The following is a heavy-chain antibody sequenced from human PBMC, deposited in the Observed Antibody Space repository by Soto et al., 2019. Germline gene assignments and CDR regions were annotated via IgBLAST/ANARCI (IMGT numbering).Heavy chain of an antibody. J-gene: IGHJ4*01. CDR3: ARDLGGYNEV. Sequence: ESGGGLIQPGGSLRLSCAASGFTFSSYEMNWVRQAPGKGLEWVSYISSDGSTIYYADSVKGRFTISRDNAKNSLYLQMNSLRAQDTGVYYWARDLGGYNEVWGQGTPVTVSS. CDR1: GFTFSSYE. CDR2: ISSDGSTI. D-gene: IGHD5-12*01. V-gene: IGHV3-48*03.